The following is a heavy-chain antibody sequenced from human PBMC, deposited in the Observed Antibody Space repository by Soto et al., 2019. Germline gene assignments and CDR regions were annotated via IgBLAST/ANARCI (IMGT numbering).Heavy chain of an antibody. V-gene: IGHV3-11*04. D-gene: IGHD6-6*01. J-gene: IGHJ6*02. CDR2: ISSSGSTI. CDR3: ARDDYKQLVPYYYDGMDV. Sequence: SLRLPKGASGGTSRTCYMIVFRQAPGKGLEWVSYISSSGSTIYYADSVKGRFTISRGNAKNSLYLQMNSLRAEDTAVYYCARDDYKQLVPYYYDGMDVWGQGTTVTVS. CDR1: GGTSRTCY.